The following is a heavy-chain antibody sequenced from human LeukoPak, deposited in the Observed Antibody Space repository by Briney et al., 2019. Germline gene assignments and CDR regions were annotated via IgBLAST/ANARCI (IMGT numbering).Heavy chain of an antibody. CDR1: GFSFNTYS. CDR2: ISRTSEST. V-gene: IGHV3-21*01. Sequence: PGGSLRLSCAASGFSFNTYSMTWVRQAPGKGLEWVSIISRTSESTFYADSVKGRFTISRDNAKNSLYLQMNGLRADDTATYYCARGATDTTRWFDPWGQGNLVTVSS. D-gene: IGHD1-7*01. CDR3: ARGATDTTRWFDP. J-gene: IGHJ5*02.